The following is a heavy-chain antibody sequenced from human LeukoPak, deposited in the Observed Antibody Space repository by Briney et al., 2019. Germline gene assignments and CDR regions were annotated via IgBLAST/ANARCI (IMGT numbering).Heavy chain of an antibody. J-gene: IGHJ4*02. CDR1: GFTFSSYW. V-gene: IGHV3-74*01. CDR2: INSDGSST. Sequence: QPGGSLRLSCAASGFTFSSYWMHWVRQAPGKGLVWVSRINSDGSSTSYADSVKGRFTISRGNAKNSLYLQMNSLRAEDTAVYYCAKDLHYGSGGYSFDYWGQGTLVTVSS. D-gene: IGHD3-10*01. CDR3: AKDLHYGSGGYSFDY.